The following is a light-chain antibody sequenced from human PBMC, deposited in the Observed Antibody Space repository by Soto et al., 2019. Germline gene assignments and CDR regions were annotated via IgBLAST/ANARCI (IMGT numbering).Light chain of an antibody. CDR3: QQYNSFSLIT. V-gene: IGKV1-5*01. J-gene: IGKJ5*01. CDR2: DAS. CDR1: QSISSW. Sequence: DIQMTQSPSTLSATAGDRVTITYRASQSISSWLAWYQHKPGTAPKILISDASILENGVPSRFSGTGSGTEFTLTISNLQPDDFATYFCQQYNSFSLITFGQGTRLEIK.